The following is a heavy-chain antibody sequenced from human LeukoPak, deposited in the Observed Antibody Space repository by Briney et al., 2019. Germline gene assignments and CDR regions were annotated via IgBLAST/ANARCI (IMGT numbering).Heavy chain of an antibody. CDR2: ISSSGSII. J-gene: IGHJ6*02. V-gene: IGHV3-11*01. CDR1: GFTFSDYY. CDR3: ARAGEVLRFLEWLIPQASPFDYYYGMDV. Sequence: GGSLRLSCAASGFTFSDYYMSWIRQAPGKGLEWVSYISSSGSIIFYADSVKGRFTISRDNAKNSLYLQMNSLRAEDTAVYYCARAGEVLRFLEWLIPQASPFDYYYGMDVWGQGTTVTVSS. D-gene: IGHD3-3*01.